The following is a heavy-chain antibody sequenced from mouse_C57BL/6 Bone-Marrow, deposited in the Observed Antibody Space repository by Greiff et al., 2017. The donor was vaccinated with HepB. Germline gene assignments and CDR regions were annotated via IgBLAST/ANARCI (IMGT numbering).Heavy chain of an antibody. V-gene: IGHV1-63*01. CDR3: ARGGNGCYFDY. CDR1: GYTFTNYW. CDR2: IYPGGGYT. Sequence: QVQLQQSGAELVRPGTSVKMSCKASGYTFTNYWIGWAKQRPGHGLEWIGDIYPGGGYTNYNEKFKGKATMTADKSSSTAYMQFSSLTSEDSAIYYCARGGNGCYFDYWGQGTTLTVSS. D-gene: IGHD2-1*01. J-gene: IGHJ2*01.